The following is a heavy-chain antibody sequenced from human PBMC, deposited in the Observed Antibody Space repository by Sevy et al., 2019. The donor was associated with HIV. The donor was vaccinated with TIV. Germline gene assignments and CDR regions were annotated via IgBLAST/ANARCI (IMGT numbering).Heavy chain of an antibody. CDR2: VRYDGGNE. Sequence: GGSLRLSCAASGFTFRSYDMHWVRQAPGKGLEWVAIVRYDGGNEQYADSVKGRFTISRDNSRNTLHLQMNSLRAEDTAVYFCARAWVSPGPLIDNYGMDVWGQGTTVTVSS. V-gene: IGHV3-30*02. J-gene: IGHJ6*02. CDR3: ARAWVSPGPLIDNYGMDV. D-gene: IGHD1-26*01. CDR1: GFTFRSYD.